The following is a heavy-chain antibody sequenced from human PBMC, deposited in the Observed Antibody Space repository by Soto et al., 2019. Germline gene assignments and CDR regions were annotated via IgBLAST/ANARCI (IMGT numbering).Heavy chain of an antibody. CDR1: GGSFSGYY. Sequence: SETLSLTCAVYGGSFSGYYWSWIRQPPGKGLEWIGEINHSGSTSYNPSLKSRVTISVDTSKNQFSLKLSSVTAADTAVYYCAGEPAWIQLWLRLDYWGQGTLVTVSS. CDR2: INHSGST. V-gene: IGHV4-34*01. CDR3: AGEPAWIQLWLRLDY. J-gene: IGHJ4*02. D-gene: IGHD5-18*01.